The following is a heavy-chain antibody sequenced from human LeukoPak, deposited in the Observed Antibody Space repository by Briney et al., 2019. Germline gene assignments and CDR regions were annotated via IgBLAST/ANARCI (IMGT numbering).Heavy chain of an antibody. Sequence: SETLSLTCTVSGGSISGYYWSWIRQPPGKGLEWIGYIYYSGSTNYNPSLKSRVTISVDTSKNQFSLKLSSVTAADSAVYYCAGAHCSSTSCYKREGNWFDPWGQGTLVTVSS. CDR3: AGAHCSSTSCYKREGNWFDP. J-gene: IGHJ5*02. CDR1: GGSISGYY. CDR2: IYYSGST. D-gene: IGHD2-2*02. V-gene: IGHV4-59*01.